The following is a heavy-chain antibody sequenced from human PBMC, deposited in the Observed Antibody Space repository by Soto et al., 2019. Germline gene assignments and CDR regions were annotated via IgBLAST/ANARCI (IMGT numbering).Heavy chain of an antibody. CDR2: ISGSGGIT. V-gene: IGHV3-23*01. Sequence: GESLRLSCAASGFTFSTYAMTWVRQAPGKGLECVSGISGSGGITYYADSVKGRFTISRDNSKNTLYLQMNSLRAEDTAVYYCAKDRDSSGWYNDYWGQGTLVNVSS. CDR1: GFTFSTYA. J-gene: IGHJ4*02. CDR3: AKDRDSSGWYNDY. D-gene: IGHD6-19*01.